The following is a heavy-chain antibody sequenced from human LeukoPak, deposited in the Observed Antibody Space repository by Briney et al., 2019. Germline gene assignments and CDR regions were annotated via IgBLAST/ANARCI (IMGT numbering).Heavy chain of an antibody. V-gene: IGHV1-8*01. J-gene: IGHJ5*02. CDR1: GYTFTNYD. Sequence: ASVRVSCKTSGYTFTNYDINWVRQATGQGLEWMGWMNPNSGNTGYAQKFQGRVTMTRNTSISAAYMELSSLRSEDTAVYYCARPHCSSTDCHPPEWFDPWGQGTLVTVSS. D-gene: IGHD2-2*01. CDR2: MNPNSGNT. CDR3: ARPHCSSTDCHPPEWFDP.